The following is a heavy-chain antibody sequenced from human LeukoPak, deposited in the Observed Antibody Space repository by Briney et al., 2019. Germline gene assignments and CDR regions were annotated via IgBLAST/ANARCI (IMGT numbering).Heavy chain of an antibody. CDR1: EYTFTDYY. CDR2: INPNTGGT. D-gene: IGHD6-13*01. V-gene: IGHV1-2*02. CDR3: ARESSSSSWAFHY. Sequence: AASVKVSCKASEYTFTDYYIHWVRQAPGQGLELMGWINPNTGGTNYPQKFQGRVTMTRDTSISTAYMEVSRLRSDDTAVYYCARESSSSSWAFHYWGQGTLVTVSS. J-gene: IGHJ4*02.